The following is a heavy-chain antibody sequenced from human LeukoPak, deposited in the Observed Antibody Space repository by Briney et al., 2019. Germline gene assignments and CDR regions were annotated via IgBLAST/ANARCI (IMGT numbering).Heavy chain of an antibody. Sequence: SETLSLTCTVSGGSISSYYWSWIRQPPGKGLEWIGYIYYSGSTNYSPSLKSRVTISVDTSKNQFSLKLSSVTAADTAVYYCARAVAQFDYWGQGTLVTVSS. V-gene: IGHV4-59*01. CDR2: IYYSGST. J-gene: IGHJ4*02. CDR3: ARAVAQFDY. CDR1: GGSISSYY. D-gene: IGHD2-21*01.